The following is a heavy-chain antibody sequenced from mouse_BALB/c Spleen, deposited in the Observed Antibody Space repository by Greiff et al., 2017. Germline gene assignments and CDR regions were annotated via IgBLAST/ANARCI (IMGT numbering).Heavy chain of an antibody. V-gene: IGHV5-17*02. Sequence: EVKVVESGGGLVQPGGSRKLSCAASGFTFSSFGMHWVRQAPEKGLEWVAYISSGSSTIYYADTVKGRFTISRDNPKNTLFLQMTSLRSEDTAMYYCARVYSFYAMDYWGQGTSVTVSS. CDR2: ISSGSSTI. J-gene: IGHJ4*01. D-gene: IGHD2-1*01. CDR1: GFTFSSFG. CDR3: ARVYSFYAMDY.